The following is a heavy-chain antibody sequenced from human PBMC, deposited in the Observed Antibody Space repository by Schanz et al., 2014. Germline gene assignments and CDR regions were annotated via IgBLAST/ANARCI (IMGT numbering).Heavy chain of an antibody. Sequence: QVQLVQSWAEVKGPGASVKVSCKASGGTFSSYAISWVRQAPGQGLEWMGIITPSGGSTNYAQKLQGRVTMTRDTSTSTVYMELSSLRSDDTAVYYCARGGYSSGWYDRDIAHFDYWGQGTLVTVSS. D-gene: IGHD6-19*01. CDR2: ITPSGGST. V-gene: IGHV1-46*01. CDR3: ARGGYSSGWYDRDIAHFDY. J-gene: IGHJ4*02. CDR1: GGTFSSYA.